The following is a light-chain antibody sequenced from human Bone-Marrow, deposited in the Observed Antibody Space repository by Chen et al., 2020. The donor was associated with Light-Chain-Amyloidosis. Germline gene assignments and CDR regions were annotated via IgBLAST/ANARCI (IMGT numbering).Light chain of an antibody. J-gene: IGLJ2*01. Sequence: SYELTQPPSVSVSPGQTARITCSGDDLPTKYAYWYQQKPGQAPVLAIHRDTERPSGISERFSGSSSGTTATLTLSGVQAEDEADYHCQSADSSGTYEVIFGGGTKLTVL. V-gene: IGLV3-25*03. CDR3: QSADSSGTYEVI. CDR2: RDT. CDR1: DLPTKY.